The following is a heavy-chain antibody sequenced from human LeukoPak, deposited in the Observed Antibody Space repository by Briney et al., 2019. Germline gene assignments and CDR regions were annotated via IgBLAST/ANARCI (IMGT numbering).Heavy chain of an antibody. D-gene: IGHD7-27*01. V-gene: IGHV3-30*02. CDR2: IRYDGSNK. CDR3: AKVTWATDAFDI. Sequence: PGGSLRLSCAASGLTFSSYGMHWVRQAPGKGLERVAFIRYDGSNKYYADSVKGRFSISRDNSKNTLYLQMNSLRAEDTAVYYCAKVTWATDAFDIWGQGTMVTVSS. CDR1: GLTFSSYG. J-gene: IGHJ3*02.